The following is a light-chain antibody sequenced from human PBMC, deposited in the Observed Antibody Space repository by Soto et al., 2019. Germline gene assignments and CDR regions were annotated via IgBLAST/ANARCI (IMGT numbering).Light chain of an antibody. CDR3: AAWDDSLNGPV. CDR1: SSNIGRNT. CDR2: SNN. J-gene: IGLJ7*01. V-gene: IGLV1-44*01. Sequence: QSVLIQPPSASGTPGQRVTISCSGSSSNIGRNTVNWYQQLPGTAPKLLIYSNNQRPSGVPDRFSGSKSGTSASLAISGLQSEDEADYYCAAWDDSLNGPVFGGGTQLTVL.